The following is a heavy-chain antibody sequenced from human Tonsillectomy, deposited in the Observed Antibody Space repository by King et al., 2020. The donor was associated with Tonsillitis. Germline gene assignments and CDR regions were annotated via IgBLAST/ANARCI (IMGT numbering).Heavy chain of an antibody. CDR3: AKDMGGHGGYYYGMDV. CDR1: GFTFDDYA. CDR2: ISWNGGSI. D-gene: IGHD3-10*01. Sequence: VQLVESGGGLVQPGRSLRLSCAASGFTFDDYAIHWVRQAPGKGLEWVSGISWNGGSIGYADSVKGRFTISRDNAKNSLYLQMNSLRAEDTALYYCAKDMGGHGGYYYGMDVWGQGTTVTVSS. V-gene: IGHV3-9*01. J-gene: IGHJ6*02.